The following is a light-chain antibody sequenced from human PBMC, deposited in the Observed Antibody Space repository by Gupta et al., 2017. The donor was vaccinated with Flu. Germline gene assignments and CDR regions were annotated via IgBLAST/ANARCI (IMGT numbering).Light chain of an antibody. CDR2: AAS. V-gene: IGKV1-39*01. Sequence: DSVTISCRASQSISIYLNWYQQKPGKAPQLLIFAASTLQSGVPSRFSGGGSGTDFALTISSLQPEDFATYYCQQSYSTPVYTFGQGTKLEFK. CDR3: QQSYSTPVYT. CDR1: QSISIY. J-gene: IGKJ2*01.